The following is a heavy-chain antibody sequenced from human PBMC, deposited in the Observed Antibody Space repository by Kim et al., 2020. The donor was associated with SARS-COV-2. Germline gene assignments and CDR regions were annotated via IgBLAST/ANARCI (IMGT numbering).Heavy chain of an antibody. CDR2: ISYDGTNK. CDR1: GFTFSSYA. D-gene: IGHD6-19*01. Sequence: GGSLRLSCAASGFTFSSYAMHWVRQAPGKGLEWVAIISYDGTNKYYADSVKGRFTISRDTCKNTLYLQMNSLRAEDTAVYYCAKERRPGTAVAASFDYWGQGTQVTVSS. J-gene: IGHJ4*02. CDR3: AKERRPGTAVAASFDY. V-gene: IGHV3-30*18.